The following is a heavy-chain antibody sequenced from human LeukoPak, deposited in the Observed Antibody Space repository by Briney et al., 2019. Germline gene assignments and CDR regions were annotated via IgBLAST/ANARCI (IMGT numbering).Heavy chain of an antibody. CDR3: ATIKRGYIYGYFDF. CDR2: MYDSVRT. CDR1: AGSINSHY. V-gene: IGHV4-59*11. Sequence: SETLSLTCTVSAGSINSHYWSWLRQAPGKGLERIGYMYDSVRTKDDPALKSRLTLSADTSKNQFSLRLSSVTAADTATYYCATIKRGYIYGYFDFWGQGILVTVSS. J-gene: IGHJ4*02. D-gene: IGHD5-18*01.